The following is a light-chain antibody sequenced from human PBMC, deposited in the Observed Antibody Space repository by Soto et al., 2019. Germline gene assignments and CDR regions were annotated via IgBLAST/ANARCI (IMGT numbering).Light chain of an antibody. CDR1: SSNIGSNT. CDR3: CSHTSSSPYV. J-gene: IGLJ1*01. Sequence: QSVLTQPPSASGTPGQRVTISCSGSSSNIGSNTVNWYQQLPGTAPKLLIFTNNQRPSGVPDRFSGSKSGNTASLTISGLQAEDEADYYCCSHTSSSPYVFGTGTKLTVL. CDR2: TNN. V-gene: IGLV1-44*01.